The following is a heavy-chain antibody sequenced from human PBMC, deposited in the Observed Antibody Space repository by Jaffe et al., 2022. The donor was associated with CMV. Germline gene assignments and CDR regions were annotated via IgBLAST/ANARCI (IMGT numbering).Heavy chain of an antibody. CDR1: GYTFTSYD. J-gene: IGHJ6*02. V-gene: IGHV1-8*01. CDR2: MNPNSGNT. Sequence: QVQLVQSGAEVKKPGASVKVSCKASGYTFTSYDINWVRQATGQGLEWMGWMNPNSGNTGYAQKFQGRVTMTRNTSISTAYMELSSLRSEDTAVYYCARALKTRQQLLFYYYYGMDVWGQGTTVTVSS. CDR3: ARALKTRQQLLFYYYYGMDV. D-gene: IGHD6-13*01.